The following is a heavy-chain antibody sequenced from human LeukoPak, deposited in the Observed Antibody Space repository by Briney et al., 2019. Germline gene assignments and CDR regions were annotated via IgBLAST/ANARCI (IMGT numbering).Heavy chain of an antibody. V-gene: IGHV1-2*02. J-gene: IGHJ5*02. CDR3: ARHSPAVGYYVSSGYYSWLDP. Sequence: GASVKVSCKASRYTFTGYYMHWVRQAPGQGLEWMGWITPNSGGTNYAQKFQGRVTMTRDTSISTAYLQWSSLKASDTAMYYCARHSPAVGYYVSSGYYSWLDPWGQGTLVTVSS. CDR1: RYTFTGYY. CDR2: ITPNSGGT. D-gene: IGHD3-22*01.